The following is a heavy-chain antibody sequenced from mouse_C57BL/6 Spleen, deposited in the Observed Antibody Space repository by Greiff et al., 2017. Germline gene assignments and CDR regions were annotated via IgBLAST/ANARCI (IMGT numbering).Heavy chain of an antibody. CDR3: ARGGLRKAYYYAMDY. CDR1: GYTFTSYW. J-gene: IGHJ4*01. V-gene: IGHV1-69*01. Sequence: QVQLQQPGAELVKPGASVKLSCKASGYTFTSYWMHWVKQRPGQGLEWIGEIDPSDSYTNYNQKFKGKSTLTVDKSSSTAYMQLSSLTSEDSAVYYCARGGLRKAYYYAMDYWGQGTSVTVSS. D-gene: IGHD2-4*01. CDR2: IDPSDSYT.